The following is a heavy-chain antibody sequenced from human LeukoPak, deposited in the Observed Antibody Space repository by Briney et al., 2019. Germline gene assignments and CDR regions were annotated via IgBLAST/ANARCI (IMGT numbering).Heavy chain of an antibody. D-gene: IGHD5-12*01. CDR1: GGSFSGYY. V-gene: IGHV4-34*01. J-gene: IGHJ3*02. CDR2: INHSGST. Sequence: SETLSLTCAVYGGSFSGYYWSWIRQPPGKGLEWIGEINHSGSTNYNPSLKSRVTISVDESKNQFSLKLSSVTAADTAVYYCARQDVATSHDAFDMWGQGTMVTVSS. CDR3: ARQDVATSHDAFDM.